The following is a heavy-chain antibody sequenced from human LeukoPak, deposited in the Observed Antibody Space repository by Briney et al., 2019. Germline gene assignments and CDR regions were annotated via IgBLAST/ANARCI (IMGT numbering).Heavy chain of an antibody. Sequence: ASVKVSCKASGYTFINYYMLWVRQAPGQGLEWMGIINPSGGSTSYAQKFQGRITMTRDMSTSTVYMELSSLRSKDTAVYYCARAFSRSVVVGNAIKYWGQGTLVTVSS. V-gene: IGHV1-46*01. J-gene: IGHJ4*02. CDR2: INPSGGST. D-gene: IGHD2-21*01. CDR1: GYTFINYY. CDR3: ARAFSRSVVVGNAIKY.